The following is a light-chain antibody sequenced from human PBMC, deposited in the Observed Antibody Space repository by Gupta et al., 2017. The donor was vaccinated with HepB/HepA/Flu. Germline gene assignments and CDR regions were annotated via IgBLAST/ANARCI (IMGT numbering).Light chain of an antibody. CDR2: AAS. CDR1: QCISNY. V-gene: IGKV1-27*01. J-gene: IGKJ4*01. CDR3: QKYNSARLT. Sequence: DIQMTQSPSHLSASVGDRVTITCRASQCISNYLAWYQQKPGKVPKLLIYAASTLQSGVPSRCSGSGSGTDFTLTISSLQPEDVATYYCQKYNSARLTFGGGTKVEIK.